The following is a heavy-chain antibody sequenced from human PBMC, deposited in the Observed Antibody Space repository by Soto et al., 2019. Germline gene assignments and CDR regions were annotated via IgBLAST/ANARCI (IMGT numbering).Heavy chain of an antibody. D-gene: IGHD6-19*01. CDR1: EFTFSSNA. Sequence: PGGSLRLSCAASEFTFSSNAMHWVRQAPGKGLEWVSGITGSGSTTFYADSVKGRFTISRDNSKNTLYLHMSSLRAEDTAIYYGTNECAGSVSGRFDHWGQGTLVTVSS. J-gene: IGHJ4*02. CDR2: ITGSGSTT. CDR3: TNECAGSVSGRFDH. V-gene: IGHV3-23*01.